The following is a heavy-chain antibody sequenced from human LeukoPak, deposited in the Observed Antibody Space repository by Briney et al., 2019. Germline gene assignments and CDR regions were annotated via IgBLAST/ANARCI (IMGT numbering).Heavy chain of an antibody. J-gene: IGHJ4*02. CDR1: GYSFTSYW. V-gene: IGHV5-51*01. D-gene: IGHD6-25*01. CDR3: ATARDAMTFDY. CDR2: IYPGDSDT. Sequence: GESLKISCKGSGYSFTSYWIGWVRQMPGKGLEWMGIIYPGDSDTRYSPSFQGQVTISADKSISTAYPQWSSLKASDTTMYYCATARDAMTFDYWGQGTLVTVSS.